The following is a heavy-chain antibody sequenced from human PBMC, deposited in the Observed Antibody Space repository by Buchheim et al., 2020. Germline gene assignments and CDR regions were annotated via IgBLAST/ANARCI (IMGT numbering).Heavy chain of an antibody. CDR1: GGSISSSSYY. D-gene: IGHD3-3*01. CDR3: ARVIRIPVEWLLQRYYYYGMDV. J-gene: IGHJ6*02. V-gene: IGHV4-39*01. CDR2: IYYSGST. Sequence: QLQLQESGPGLVKPSETLSLTCTVSGGSISSSSYYWGWIRQPPGKGLEWIGSIYYSGSTYYNPSLKSRVTISVDTSKNQFSLKLSSVTAADTAVYYCARVIRIPVEWLLQRYYYYGMDVWGQGTT.